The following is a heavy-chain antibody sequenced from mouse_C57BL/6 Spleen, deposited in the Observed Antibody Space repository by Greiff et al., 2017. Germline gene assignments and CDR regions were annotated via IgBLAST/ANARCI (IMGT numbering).Heavy chain of an antibody. J-gene: IGHJ4*01. Sequence: QVQLQQPGAELVRPGSSVKLSCKASGYTFTSYWMDWVKQRPGQGLEWIGNIYPSDSETHYNQKFKDKATLTVDKSSSTAYMQLSSLTSEDSAVYYCAREDYAMDYWGQGTSGTVSS. CDR1: GYTFTSYW. V-gene: IGHV1-61*01. CDR3: AREDYAMDY. CDR2: IYPSDSET.